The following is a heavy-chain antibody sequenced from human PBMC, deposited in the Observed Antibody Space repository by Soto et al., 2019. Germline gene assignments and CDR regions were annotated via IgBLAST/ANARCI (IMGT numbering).Heavy chain of an antibody. D-gene: IGHD6-6*01. CDR3: ARVASSIAARRSFDY. CDR1: GFTFSDYY. Sequence: GSLRLSCAASGFTFSDYYMSWIRQAPGKGLEWVSYISSSSSYTNYADSVKGRFTISRDNAKNSLYLQMNSLRAEDTAVYYCARVASSIAARRSFDYWGQGTLVTVSS. V-gene: IGHV3-11*06. CDR2: ISSSSSYT. J-gene: IGHJ4*02.